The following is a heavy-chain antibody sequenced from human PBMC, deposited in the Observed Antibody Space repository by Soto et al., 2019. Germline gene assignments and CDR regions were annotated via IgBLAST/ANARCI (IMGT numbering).Heavy chain of an antibody. CDR1: GFTFSSYA. CDR3: ARGGGYYYYYYGMDV. J-gene: IGHJ6*02. CDR2: ISYDGSNK. V-gene: IGHV3-30-3*01. Sequence: GGSLRLSCAASGFTFSSYAMHWVRQAPGKGLEWVAVISYDGSNKYYADSVKGRFTISRDNSKNTLYLQMNSLRAEDTAVYYCARGGGYYYYYYGMDVWGQGTTVTVSS. D-gene: IGHD3-16*01.